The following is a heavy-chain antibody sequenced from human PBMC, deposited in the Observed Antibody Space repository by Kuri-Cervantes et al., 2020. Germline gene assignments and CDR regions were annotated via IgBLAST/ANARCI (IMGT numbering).Heavy chain of an antibody. Sequence: SVKVSCKASGGTFSSYAISWVRQAPGQGLEWMGGIIPIFGTANYAQKFQGRVSMSTDTSTSTVYMELSSLRSEDTAVYYCARELQRKGAFDIWGQGTMVTVSS. CDR3: ARELQRKGAFDI. V-gene: IGHV1-69*05. D-gene: IGHD6-25*01. J-gene: IGHJ3*02. CDR1: GGTFSSYA. CDR2: IIPIFGTA.